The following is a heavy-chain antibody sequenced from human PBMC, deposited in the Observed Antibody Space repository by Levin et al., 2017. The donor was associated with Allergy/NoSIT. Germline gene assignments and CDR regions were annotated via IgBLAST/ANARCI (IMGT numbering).Heavy chain of an antibody. CDR2: INPSGGST. J-gene: IGHJ3*02. D-gene: IGHD1-1*01. CDR3: ARDAFPTGTTGGVDAFDI. V-gene: IGHV1-46*03. Sequence: ASVKVSCKASGYTFTSYYMHWVRQAPGQGLEWMGIINPSGGSTSYAQKFQGRVTMTRDTSTSTVYMELSSLRSEDTAVYYCARDAFPTGTTGGVDAFDIWGQGTMVTVSS. CDR1: GYTFTSYY.